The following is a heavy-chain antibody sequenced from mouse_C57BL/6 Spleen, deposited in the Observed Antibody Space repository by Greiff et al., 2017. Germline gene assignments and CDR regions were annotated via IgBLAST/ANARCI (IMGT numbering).Heavy chain of an antibody. CDR3: ARYYGSRSPYGRAMDY. CDR1: GFTFSDYY. Sequence: DVMLVESEGGLVQPGSSMKLSCTASGFTFSDYYMAWVRQVPEKGLEWVANINYDGSSTYYLDSLKSRFIISRDNAKNILYLQMSSLKSEDTATYYCARYYGSRSPYGRAMDYWGQGTSVTVSS. D-gene: IGHD1-1*01. J-gene: IGHJ4*01. V-gene: IGHV5-16*01. CDR2: INYDGSST.